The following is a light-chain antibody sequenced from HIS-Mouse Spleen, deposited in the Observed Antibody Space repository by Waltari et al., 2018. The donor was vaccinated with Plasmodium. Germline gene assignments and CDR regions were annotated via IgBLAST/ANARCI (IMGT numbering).Light chain of an antibody. V-gene: IGKV3-11*01. J-gene: IGKJ3*01. CDR1: QSVSSY. CDR3: QQRSNWPIT. Sequence: EIVLTQSPATLSLSPGDRATLSCRASQSVSSYLAWYKQKPGQAPRLLIYDASNRATGIPARFSGSGSGTDFTLTISSLEPEDFAVYYCQQRSNWPITFGPGTKVDIK. CDR2: DAS.